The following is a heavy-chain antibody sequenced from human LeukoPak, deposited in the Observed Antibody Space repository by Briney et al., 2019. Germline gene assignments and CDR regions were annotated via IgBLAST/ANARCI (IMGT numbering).Heavy chain of an antibody. J-gene: IGHJ4*02. CDR2: INHSGST. D-gene: IGHD2-8*01. V-gene: IGHV4-34*01. CDR3: ARETNYYFDY. Sequence: SETLSLTCAVYGGSFSGYSWYWIRQPPGKGLEWIGEINHSGSTNHNPSLKRRVTISVDTSKNQISLKLSSVTAADTAVYYCARETNYYFDYWGQGNLVAVSS. CDR1: GGSFSGYS.